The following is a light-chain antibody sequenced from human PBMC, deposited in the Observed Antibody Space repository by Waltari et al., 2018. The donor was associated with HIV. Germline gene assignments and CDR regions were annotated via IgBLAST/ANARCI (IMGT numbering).Light chain of an antibody. CDR3: AAWDDSLSGVV. J-gene: IGLJ2*01. V-gene: IGLV1-47*01. CDR1: NSNIGSNS. CDR2: TNN. Sequence: QSVLTQPPSASGTPGQRVTISCSGSNSNIGSNSVYWYQQLPGTTPKLLSYTNNHRPSVGPHRLAGSKSGTSACLAIRWLRSEDEADYYCAAWDDSLSGVVFGGGTKLTVL.